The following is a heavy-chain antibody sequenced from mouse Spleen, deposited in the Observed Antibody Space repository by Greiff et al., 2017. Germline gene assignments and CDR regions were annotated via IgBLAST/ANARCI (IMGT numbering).Heavy chain of an antibody. CDR2: ISSGGSYT. CDR3: ARRKYGNYFDY. Sequence: EVKLMESGGGLVKPGGSLKLSCAASGFTFSSYAMSWVRQTPEKRLEWVATISSGGSYTYYPDSVKGRFTISRDNAKNTLYLQMSSLRSEDTAMYYCARRKYGNYFDYWGQGTTLTVSS. V-gene: IGHV5-9-1*01. CDR1: GFTFSSYA. J-gene: IGHJ2*01. D-gene: IGHD2-1*01.